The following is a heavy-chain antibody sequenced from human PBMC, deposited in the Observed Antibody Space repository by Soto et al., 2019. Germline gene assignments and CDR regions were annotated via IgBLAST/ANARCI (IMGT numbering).Heavy chain of an antibody. CDR3: VRDGLDYYGNERLYFDN. CDR2: ISSSAVYI. CDR1: GFNFITYS. D-gene: IGHD3-10*01. J-gene: IGHJ4*02. Sequence: GGSLRLSCAASGFNFITYSLSWVRQAPGKVLEWVASISSSAVYIDYADSVKGRFTISRDNANNALYLQMNSLRAEDTATYYCVRDGLDYYGNERLYFDNWRRGNVVLVSS. V-gene: IGHV3-21*01.